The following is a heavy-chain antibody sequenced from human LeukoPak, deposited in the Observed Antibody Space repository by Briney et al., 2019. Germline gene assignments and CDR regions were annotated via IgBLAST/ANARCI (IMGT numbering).Heavy chain of an antibody. CDR1: GFTFSTSW. CDR2: INPDGSTT. D-gene: IGHD7-27*01. Sequence: PGGSLRLSCAASGFTFSTSWMHWVRQAPGKRLVWVSRINPDGSTTNYADSVKGRFTISRDNANNMLYLLMNSLRVDDTAVYYCVRALLGTSDYWGQGTLVTVSS. V-gene: IGHV3-74*01. CDR3: VRALLGTSDY. J-gene: IGHJ4*02.